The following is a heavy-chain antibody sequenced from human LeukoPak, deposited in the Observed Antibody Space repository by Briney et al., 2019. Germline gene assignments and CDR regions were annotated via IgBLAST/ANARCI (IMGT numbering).Heavy chain of an antibody. CDR1: GFTVSSNY. V-gene: IGHV3-30*02. J-gene: IGHJ4*02. Sequence: PGGSLRLSCAASGFTVSSNYMSWVRQAPGKGLEWVAFIRYDGSNEHYADSVKGRFTISRDNSKNTLYLQMNSLRAEDTAVYYCAKVGYYYDSSGYYPFDYWGQGTLVTVSS. D-gene: IGHD3-22*01. CDR3: AKVGYYYDSSGYYPFDY. CDR2: IRYDGSNE.